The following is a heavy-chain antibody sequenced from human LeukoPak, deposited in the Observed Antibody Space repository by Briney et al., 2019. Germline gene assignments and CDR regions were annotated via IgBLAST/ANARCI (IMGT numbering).Heavy chain of an antibody. CDR3: ARDTSYDSSGYLRGLWSY. V-gene: IGHV1-18*01. Sequence: ASVKVSCKASGYTFTSYGIGWGRQAAGQGGEWMGWISAYNGNTNYAQKLLVRVTMTTDTSTNTAYMELRSLRSDDTAVYYCARDTSYDSSGYLRGLWSYWGQGTLVTVSS. J-gene: IGHJ4*02. D-gene: IGHD3-22*01. CDR2: ISAYNGNT. CDR1: GYTFTSYG.